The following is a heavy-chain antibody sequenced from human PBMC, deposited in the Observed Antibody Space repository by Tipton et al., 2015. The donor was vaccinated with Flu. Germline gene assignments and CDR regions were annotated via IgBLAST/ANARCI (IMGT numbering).Heavy chain of an antibody. D-gene: IGHD1-26*01. J-gene: IGHJ2*01. CDR1: GGSISSVTYY. V-gene: IGHV4-61*02. CDR2: IYPSGNA. Sequence: TLSLTCTVSGGSISSVTYYWGWIRQPPGKGLEWIGRIYPSGNANYNPSLQSRVTMSVDTSRNQFSLSLTSVTAADAAIYYCARSGSYHHYYFDLWGRGTLVSVSS. CDR3: ARSGSYHHYYFDL.